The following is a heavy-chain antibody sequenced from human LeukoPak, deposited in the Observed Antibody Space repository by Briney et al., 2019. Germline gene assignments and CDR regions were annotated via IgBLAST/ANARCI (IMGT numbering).Heavy chain of an antibody. V-gene: IGHV4-31*03. D-gene: IGHD3-3*01. CDR1: GGSISSGGSY. Sequence: PSETLSLTCTVSGGSISSGGSYWSWIRQHPGKGLEWIGYIYYSGSTYYNPSLKSRVTISVDTSKNQFSLKLSSVTAADTAVYYCARQDTITTPGVDYWGQGTPVTVSS. J-gene: IGHJ4*02. CDR3: ARQDTITTPGVDY. CDR2: IYYSGST.